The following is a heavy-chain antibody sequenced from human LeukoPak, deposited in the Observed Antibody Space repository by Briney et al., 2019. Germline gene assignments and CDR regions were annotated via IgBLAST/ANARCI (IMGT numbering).Heavy chain of an antibody. D-gene: IGHD3-22*01. CDR2: INPSSGST. V-gene: IGHV1-46*01. CDR3: ARGHDNSGYTAHPQRYYYYCGMDV. J-gene: IGHJ6*02. CDR1: GYTFTNYY. Sequence: ASVKVSCKASGYTFTNYYIHWVRQAPGQGLEWMGIINPSSGSTTSAQKFQGRVSMTRDTSASTVYMELSSLRSEDTARYYCARGHDNSGYTAHPQRYYYYCGMDVWGQGTTVTVSS.